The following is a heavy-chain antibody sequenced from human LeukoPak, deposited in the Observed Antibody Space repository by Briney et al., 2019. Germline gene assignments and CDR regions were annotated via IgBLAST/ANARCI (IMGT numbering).Heavy chain of an antibody. CDR3: AKGYYSSDY. Sequence: GGSLRLSCAASGFTFGGYWMSWVRQAPGKGLEWVANIKQDGSEKYYVDSVKGRFTISRDNAKNSLYLQMNSLRAEDTAVYYCAKGYYSSDYWGQGTLVTVSS. CDR1: GFTFGGYW. J-gene: IGHJ4*02. CDR2: IKQDGSEK. V-gene: IGHV3-7*01. D-gene: IGHD1-26*01.